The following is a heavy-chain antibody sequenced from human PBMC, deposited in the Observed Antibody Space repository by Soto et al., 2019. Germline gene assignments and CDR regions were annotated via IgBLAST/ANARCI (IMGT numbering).Heavy chain of an antibody. D-gene: IGHD2-21*02. CDR3: PRDLWGYCATYCYPLDV. CDR1: GGSISGYY. CDR2: MYNTGST. J-gene: IGHJ6*02. V-gene: IGHV4-59*01. Sequence: QVQLQESGPGLVKPSETLSLTCTVSGGSISGYYWSWIRQPPGKGLEWIGYMYNTGSTVYNPSFKSRVTISVDTSKSQFSLRLNSVTAADTAVYYCPRDLWGYCATYCYPLDVWGQGTTVTVSS.